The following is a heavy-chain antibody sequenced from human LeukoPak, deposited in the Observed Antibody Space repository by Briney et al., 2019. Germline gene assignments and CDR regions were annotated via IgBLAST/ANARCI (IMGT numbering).Heavy chain of an antibody. Sequence: GGSLRLSCAASGFTFSSYGMHWVRQAPGKGLEWVALIRYDESNNYYADSVKGRFTISRDNSKNTLYLQMNSLRAEDTAVYYCAKDRVIAGAGEIDYWGQGTLVTVSS. CDR3: AKDRVIAGAGEIDY. J-gene: IGHJ4*02. D-gene: IGHD6-13*01. CDR2: IRYDESNN. V-gene: IGHV3-30*02. CDR1: GFTFSSYG.